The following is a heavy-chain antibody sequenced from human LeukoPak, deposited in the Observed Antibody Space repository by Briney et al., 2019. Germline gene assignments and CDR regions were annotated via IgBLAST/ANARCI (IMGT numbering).Heavy chain of an antibody. CDR1: GDSISSGAYY. V-gene: IGHV4-30-2*01. CDR2: FYGSGSA. J-gene: IGHJ4*02. Sequence: SETLSLTCTVSGDSISSGAYYWSWIRQPPGKGLEWIGYFYGSGSASYNPSLKSRVTISVDRSNNQFSLKMSSVTAADTAVYYCARGLSMVRALDGWGQGTLVTVSS. D-gene: IGHD3-10*01. CDR3: ARGLSMVRALDG.